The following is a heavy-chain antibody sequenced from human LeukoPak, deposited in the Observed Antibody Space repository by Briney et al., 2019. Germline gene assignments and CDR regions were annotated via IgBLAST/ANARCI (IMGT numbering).Heavy chain of an antibody. J-gene: IGHJ5*02. Sequence: PGGSLRLSCAASGFTFSSYAMHWVRQAPGKGLEWVAAISYDGSNKYYADSVKGRFTISRDNSKNTLYLQMNSLRAEDTAVYYCARGPFPRYYYGSENPWGQGTLVTVSS. CDR3: ARGPFPRYYYGSENP. D-gene: IGHD3-10*01. V-gene: IGHV3-30-3*01. CDR1: GFTFSSYA. CDR2: ISYDGSNK.